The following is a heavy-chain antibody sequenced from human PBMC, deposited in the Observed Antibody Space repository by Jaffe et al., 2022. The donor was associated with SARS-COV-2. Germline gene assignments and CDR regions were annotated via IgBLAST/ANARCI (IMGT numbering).Heavy chain of an antibody. CDR3: ARDPRRATATTGFDY. CDR2: ISGSGTTI. D-gene: IGHD4-17*01. CDR1: GFIFRNYN. V-gene: IGHV3-48*02. J-gene: IGHJ4*02. Sequence: EVQLVESGGKLVQPGGSLRLSCAASGFIFRNYNMCWVRQAPGRGLEWISYISGSGTTIYYPHSVKGRFTISRDNGKNSLYLQMDSLRDEDTAVYYCARDPRRATATTGFDYWGQGTLVTVSS.